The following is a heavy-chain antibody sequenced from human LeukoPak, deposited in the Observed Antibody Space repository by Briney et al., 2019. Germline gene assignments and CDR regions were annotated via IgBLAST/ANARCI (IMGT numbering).Heavy chain of an antibody. J-gene: IGHJ4*02. Sequence: GGSLRLSCAASGFTFSSYAMSWVRQAPGKGLEWVSAISGSGGSTYYADSVKGRFTISRDNAKNTLYLQMSSLRAEDTAVYYCARVQTGRWHFDYWGQGTLATVSS. V-gene: IGHV3-23*01. CDR1: GFTFSSYA. CDR2: ISGSGGST. CDR3: ARVQTGRWHFDY. D-gene: IGHD2-15*01.